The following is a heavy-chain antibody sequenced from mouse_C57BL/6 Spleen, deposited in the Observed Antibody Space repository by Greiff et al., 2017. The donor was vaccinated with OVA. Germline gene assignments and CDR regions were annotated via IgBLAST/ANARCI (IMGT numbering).Heavy chain of an antibody. V-gene: IGHV5-17*01. Sequence: EVQVVESGGGLVKPGGSLKLSCAASGFTFSDYGMHWVRQAPEKGLEWVAYISSGSSTIYYADTVKGRFTISRDNAKNTLFLQMTSLRSEDTAMYYCARTLLGNAMDYWGQGTSVTVSS. CDR3: ARTLLGNAMDY. CDR2: ISSGSSTI. CDR1: GFTFSDYG. D-gene: IGHD2-1*01. J-gene: IGHJ4*01.